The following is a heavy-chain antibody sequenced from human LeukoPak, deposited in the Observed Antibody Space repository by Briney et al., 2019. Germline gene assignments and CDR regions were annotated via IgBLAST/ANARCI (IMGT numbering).Heavy chain of an antibody. CDR1: GGSISSGDFN. Sequence: PSETLSLTCTVSGGSISSGDFNWIWIRPPPGQGLEWIRYIYYSGSTYYNPSLKSRVTISVDTSKNQFSLQLSSVTAADTAVYYCASSRYGPWFDPWGQGTLVTVSS. CDR3: ASSRYGPWFDP. J-gene: IGHJ5*02. D-gene: IGHD4-17*01. CDR2: IYYSGST. V-gene: IGHV4-30-4*08.